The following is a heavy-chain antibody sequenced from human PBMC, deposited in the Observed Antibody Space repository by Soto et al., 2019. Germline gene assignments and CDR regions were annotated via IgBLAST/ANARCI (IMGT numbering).Heavy chain of an antibody. J-gene: IGHJ2*01. Sequence: EVQLVESGGGLVQPGGSLRLSCAVSGFTLRSYSLNWVRQAPGKGLEWVSYISSSGSVMYFADSVKGPFTISRDNAKNSLYLQMNSLRDEDTSVYYCARGSPRYYDSSGYSLWYFYLWGRGTLVTVSS. V-gene: IGHV3-48*02. D-gene: IGHD3-22*01. CDR3: ARGSPRYYDSSGYSLWYFYL. CDR1: GFTLRSYS. CDR2: ISSSGSVM.